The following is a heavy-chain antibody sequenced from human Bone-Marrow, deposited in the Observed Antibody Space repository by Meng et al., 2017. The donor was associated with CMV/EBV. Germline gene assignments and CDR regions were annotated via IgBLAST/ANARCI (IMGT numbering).Heavy chain of an antibody. CDR3: ARDTKWEVDY. Sequence: SETLSLTCAVYGGSFSGYYWSWIRQPPGKGLEWIGSIYYSGSTYYNPSLKSRVTISVDTSKNQFSLKLSSVTAADTAVYYCARDTKWEVDYWGQGTRVTVSS. CDR1: GGSFSGYY. D-gene: IGHD1-26*01. V-gene: IGHV4-34*01. CDR2: IYYSGST. J-gene: IGHJ4*01.